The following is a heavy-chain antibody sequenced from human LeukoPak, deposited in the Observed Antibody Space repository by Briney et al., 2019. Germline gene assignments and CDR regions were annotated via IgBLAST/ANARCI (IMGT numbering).Heavy chain of an antibody. CDR2: IYYSGST. D-gene: IGHD6-13*01. Sequence: SETLSLTCTVSGGSISSYYWSWIRQPPGKGLEWIGYIYYSGSTNYNPSLKSRVTISVDKSKNQFSLKLSSVTAADTAVYYCAGRGHIAAAGISYWGQGTLVTVSS. CDR1: GGSISSYY. J-gene: IGHJ4*02. CDR3: AGRGHIAAAGISY. V-gene: IGHV4-59*12.